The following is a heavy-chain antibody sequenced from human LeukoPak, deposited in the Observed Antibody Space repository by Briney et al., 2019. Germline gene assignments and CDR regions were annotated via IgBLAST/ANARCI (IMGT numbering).Heavy chain of an antibody. CDR2: INSDGSGT. J-gene: IGHJ4*02. D-gene: IGHD5-12*01. V-gene: IGHV3-74*01. CDR3: ARASRGGYSGYD. CDR1: GFTFSSYW. Sequence: GGSLRLSCAASGFTFSSYWMHWVRQAPGKGLVWVSRINSDGSGTSYADSVKGGFTISRDNAKNTLYLQMNSLRAEDTAVYYCARASRGGYSGYDWGQGTLVTVSS.